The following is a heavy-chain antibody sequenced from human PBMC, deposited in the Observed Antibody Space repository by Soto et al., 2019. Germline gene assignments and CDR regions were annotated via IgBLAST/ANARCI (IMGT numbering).Heavy chain of an antibody. CDR1: GYSFTSYW. CDR3: ARHTPHCTIISCTFDP. V-gene: IGHV5-10-1*01. D-gene: IGHD2-2*01. J-gene: IGHJ5*02. Sequence: GESLKISCKGSGYSFTSYWISWVRQIPGKGLEWMARIDSSDSYTNYSPSFQGHVTISADKSISTAYLQWSSLKASDTAMYYCARHTPHCTIISCTFDPWGQGTLVTVSS. CDR2: IDSSDSYT.